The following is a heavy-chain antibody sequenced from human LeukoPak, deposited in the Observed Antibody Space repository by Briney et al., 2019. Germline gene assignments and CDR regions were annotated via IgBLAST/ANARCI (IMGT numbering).Heavy chain of an antibody. CDR2: MNPNSGNT. Sequence: ASVKVSCKASGYTFTSYDINWVRQATGQGLEWMGWMNPNSGNTGYAQKFQGRVTITRNTSISTAYMELSSLRSEDTAVYYCARDNSVGDTAWWFDPWGQETLVTVSS. J-gene: IGHJ5*02. CDR3: ARDNSVGDTAWWFDP. CDR1: GYTFTSYD. V-gene: IGHV1-8*03. D-gene: IGHD1-26*01.